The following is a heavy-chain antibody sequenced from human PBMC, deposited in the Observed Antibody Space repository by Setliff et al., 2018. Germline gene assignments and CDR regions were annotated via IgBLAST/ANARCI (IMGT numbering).Heavy chain of an antibody. J-gene: IGHJ4*02. D-gene: IGHD4-4*01. CDR3: AKDGKLQFDY. Sequence: PGGSLRLSCAASGFTFSDYYMSWIRQAPGKGLEWVSYISSSSSYTNYADSVKGRFTISRDNAKNSLYLQMNSLRAEDTAVYYCAKDGKLQFDYWGQGTLVTVSS. CDR1: GFTFSDYY. V-gene: IGHV3-11*05. CDR2: ISSSSSYT.